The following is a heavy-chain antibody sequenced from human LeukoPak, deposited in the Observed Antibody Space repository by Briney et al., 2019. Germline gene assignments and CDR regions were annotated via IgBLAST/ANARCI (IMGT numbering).Heavy chain of an antibody. J-gene: IGHJ4*02. CDR1: GVAASSSY. Sequence: GGSLRLSCAASGVAASSSYMSWVRQAPGKGLEWVSIVYSDDIRYYVDSVKGRFSISRDTSRNTLYLQMNSLRAEDTAMYYCTRDSTTFRFGYRGQGTLVTVSS. V-gene: IGHV3-53*01. CDR3: TRDSTTFRFGY. D-gene: IGHD2/OR15-2a*01. CDR2: VYSDDIR.